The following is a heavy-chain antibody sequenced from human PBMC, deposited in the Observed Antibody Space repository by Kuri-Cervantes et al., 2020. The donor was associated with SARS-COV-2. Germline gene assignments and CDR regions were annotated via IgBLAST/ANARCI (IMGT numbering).Heavy chain of an antibody. CDR3: ARGRGVTTFYYYYYMDV. V-gene: IGHV4-39*07. CDR2: INHSGST. D-gene: IGHD4-17*01. CDR1: GGSISSSSYH. J-gene: IGHJ6*03. Sequence: SETLSLTCTVSGGSISSSSYHWGWIRQPPGKGLEWIGEINHSGSTNYNPSLKSRVTISVDTSKNQFSLRLSSVTAADTAVYYCARGRGVTTFYYYYYMDVWGKGTTVTVSS.